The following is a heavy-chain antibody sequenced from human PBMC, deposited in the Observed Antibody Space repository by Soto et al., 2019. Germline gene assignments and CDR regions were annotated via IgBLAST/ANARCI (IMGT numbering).Heavy chain of an antibody. V-gene: IGHV3-74*01. CDR1: GFTFSSYW. CDR3: ARGGPPYYYYYYMDV. J-gene: IGHJ6*03. Sequence: EVQLVESGGGLVQPGGSLRLSCAASGFTFSSYWMHWVRQAPGKGLVWVSRINSDGSSTSDADSVKGRCTISRDNAKNTLYLQMNSLRAEDTAVYYCARGGPPYYYYYYMDVWGKGTTVTVSS. D-gene: IGHD5-12*01. CDR2: INSDGSST.